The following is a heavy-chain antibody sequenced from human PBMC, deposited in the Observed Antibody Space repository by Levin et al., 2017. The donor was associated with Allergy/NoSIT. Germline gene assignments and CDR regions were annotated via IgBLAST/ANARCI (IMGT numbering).Heavy chain of an antibody. CDR3: AKRTWAGDFFDY. J-gene: IGHJ4*02. V-gene: IGHV3-30*18. D-gene: IGHD1-26*01. Sequence: GGSLRLSCAASGFTFSSYGMHWVRQAPGKGLEWVAVISYDGSNKYYADSVKGRFTISRDNSKNTLYLQMNSLRAEDTAVYYCAKRTWAGDFFDYWGQGTLVTVSS. CDR2: ISYDGSNK. CDR1: GFTFSSYG.